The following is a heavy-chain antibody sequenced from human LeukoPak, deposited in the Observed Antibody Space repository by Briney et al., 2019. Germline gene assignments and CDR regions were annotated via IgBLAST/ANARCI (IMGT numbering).Heavy chain of an antibody. CDR1: GFTFSSYA. CDR2: IWYDGSNK. Sequence: GGSLRLSCAASGFTFSSYAMHWVRQAPGKGLEWVAVIWYDGSNKYYADSVKGRFTISRDNSKSTLYLQMNSLRAEDTAVYYCARAILAYCGGDCPFDYWGQGTLVTVSS. CDR3: ARAILAYCGGDCPFDY. J-gene: IGHJ4*02. D-gene: IGHD2-21*02. V-gene: IGHV3-33*08.